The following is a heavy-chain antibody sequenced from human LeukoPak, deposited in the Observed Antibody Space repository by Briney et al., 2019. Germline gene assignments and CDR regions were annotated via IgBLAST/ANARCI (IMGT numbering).Heavy chain of an antibody. CDR1: GFTFSSYA. J-gene: IGHJ4*02. V-gene: IGHV3-23*01. CDR3: AKVIRNYDSSGYYC. Sequence: GGSLRLSCAASGFTFSSYAMSWVRQAPGKGLEWVSAISGNGGSTYYADSVKGRFTISRDNAKTTLYLQMNSLRAEDTAVYYCAKVIRNYDSSGYYCWGQGTLVTVSS. D-gene: IGHD3-22*01. CDR2: ISGNGGST.